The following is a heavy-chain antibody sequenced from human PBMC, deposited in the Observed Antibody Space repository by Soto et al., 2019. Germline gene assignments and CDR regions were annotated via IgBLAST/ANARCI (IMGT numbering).Heavy chain of an antibody. J-gene: IGHJ3*02. CDR3: ARVKAQILSSGWYGGDDI. Sequence: EVQLLESGGGLVQPGGSLRLSCAASGFTFSTYSMTWVRQAPGKGLEWVSTIRDSGHSTHYADSVRRRFAIPRDNSKNTLFLQMNCPRAEDTAVYYCARVKAQILSSGWYGGDDIWGQGTMVTVSS. D-gene: IGHD6-19*01. V-gene: IGHV3-23*01. CDR2: IRDSGHST. CDR1: GFTFSTYS.